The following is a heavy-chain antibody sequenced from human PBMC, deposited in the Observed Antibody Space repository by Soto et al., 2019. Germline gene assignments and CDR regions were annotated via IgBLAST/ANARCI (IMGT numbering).Heavy chain of an antibody. J-gene: IGHJ6*03. CDR1: GFTFSNFS. CDR2: ISSGSSTI. Sequence: PGGSLRLSCAASGFTFSNFSMNWVRQAPGKGLEWVSYISSGSSTIYYADSVKGRFTISRDNAKNSLYLQMDSLRAEDTAVYYATRSAYMDVWGTGTTVTVSS. V-gene: IGHV3-48*01. D-gene: IGHD2-2*01. CDR3: TRSAYMDV.